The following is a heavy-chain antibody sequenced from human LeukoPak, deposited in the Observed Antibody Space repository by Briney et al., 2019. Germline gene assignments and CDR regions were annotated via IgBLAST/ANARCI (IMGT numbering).Heavy chain of an antibody. D-gene: IGHD4-17*01. CDR2: IYYSGST. CDR3: ARDSSYGDYEDDAFDI. Sequence: SETLSLTCTVSGGSISSNNYYWGWIRQPPGKGLEWIGSIYYSGSTYYNSSLKSRVTISVDTSKNQLSLMLSSVTAADTAVYYCARDSSYGDYEDDAFDIWGQGTMVTVSS. V-gene: IGHV4-39*01. J-gene: IGHJ3*02. CDR1: GGSISSNNYY.